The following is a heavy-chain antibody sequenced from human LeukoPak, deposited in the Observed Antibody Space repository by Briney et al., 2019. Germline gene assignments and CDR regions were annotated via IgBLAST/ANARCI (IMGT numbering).Heavy chain of an antibody. J-gene: IGHJ3*02. CDR1: GGSISSYY. Sequence: SETLSLTCTVSGGSISSYYWSWIRQPPGKGLEWIGYIYYSGSTNYNPSLKSRVTISVDTSKNQFSLKLSSVTAADTAVYYCARHGVRSMWIPDDAFDIWAQGTMVTVSS. V-gene: IGHV4-59*08. CDR2: IYYSGST. D-gene: IGHD2-8*01. CDR3: ARHGVRSMWIPDDAFDI.